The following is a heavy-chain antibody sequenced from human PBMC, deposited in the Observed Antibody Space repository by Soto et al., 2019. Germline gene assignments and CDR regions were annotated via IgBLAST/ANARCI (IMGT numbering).Heavy chain of an antibody. Sequence: QVQLQESGPGLVKPSQTLSLTCTVSGGSISSGGYYWSWIRQHPGKGLEWIGYSYYSGSTYYNPSLKSRVTISVDTSKNQFSLKLSSVTAADTAVYYCAREQQQLVPYYFDYWGQGTLVTVSS. J-gene: IGHJ4*02. CDR1: GGSISSGGYY. CDR2: SYYSGST. CDR3: AREQQQLVPYYFDY. D-gene: IGHD6-13*01. V-gene: IGHV4-31*03.